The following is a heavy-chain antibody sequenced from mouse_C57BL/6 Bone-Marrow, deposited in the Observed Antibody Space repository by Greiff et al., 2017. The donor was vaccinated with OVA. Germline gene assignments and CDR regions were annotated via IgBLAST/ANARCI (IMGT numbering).Heavy chain of an antibody. D-gene: IGHD2-3*01. CDR1: GFSLSTFGMG. CDR2: IWWDVDK. J-gene: IGHJ3*01. CDR3: ARMGPIYDGYPWFAY. Sequence: QVTLKVSGPGILQPSQTLSLTCSFSGFSLSTFGMGVGWIRQPSGKGLEWLAHIWWDVDKSYNPALKSRLTISKDTSKNQVFLKIANVDTADTATYYCARMGPIYDGYPWFAYWGQGTLVTVSA. V-gene: IGHV8-8*01.